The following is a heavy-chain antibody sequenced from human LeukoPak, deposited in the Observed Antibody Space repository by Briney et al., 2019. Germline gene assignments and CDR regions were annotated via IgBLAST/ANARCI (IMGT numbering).Heavy chain of an antibody. Sequence: GGSLRLSCAASGFTVSSNYMNWVRQAPGKGLEWVSVFYSGGSTYYADSVKGRFTIYRDNSKNTLFLQMNSLRAEDTAVYYCARDPYSGSYGDYYYYYMDVWGKGTTVTISS. J-gene: IGHJ6*03. V-gene: IGHV3-66*01. CDR2: FYSGGST. CDR3: ARDPYSGSYGDYYYYYMDV. CDR1: GFTVSSNY. D-gene: IGHD1-26*01.